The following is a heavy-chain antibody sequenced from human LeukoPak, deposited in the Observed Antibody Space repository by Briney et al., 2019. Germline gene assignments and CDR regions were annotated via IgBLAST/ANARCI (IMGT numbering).Heavy chain of an antibody. J-gene: IGHJ5*02. CDR3: ARGLQAYSIPFDP. V-gene: IGHV1-8*02. CDR1: GYTFTSYG. D-gene: IGHD3-3*02. Sequence: ASVKVSCKASGYTFTSYGISWVRQATGQGLEWMGWMNPNSGNTGYAQKFQGRVTMTRNTSISTAYMELSSLRSEDTAVYYCARGLQAYSIPFDPWGQGTLVTVSS. CDR2: MNPNSGNT.